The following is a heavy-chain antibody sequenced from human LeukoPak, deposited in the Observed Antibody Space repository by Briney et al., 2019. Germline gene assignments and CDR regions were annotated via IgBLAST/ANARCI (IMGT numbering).Heavy chain of an antibody. V-gene: IGHV3-23*01. Sequence: PGGSLRLSCGASGFTFSSSALSWVRQAPGKGLEWVSAISGSGGSTYYADSVKGRFTISRDNSKNTLYLQMNSLRAEDTAVYYCAKSVGYYYGSGSYYNFPDYWGQGTLVTVSS. CDR2: ISGSGGST. D-gene: IGHD3-10*01. CDR3: AKSVGYYYGSGSYYNFPDY. CDR1: GFTFSSSA. J-gene: IGHJ4*02.